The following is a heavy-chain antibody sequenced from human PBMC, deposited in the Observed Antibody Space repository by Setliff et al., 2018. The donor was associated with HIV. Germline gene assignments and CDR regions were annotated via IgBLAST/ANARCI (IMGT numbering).Heavy chain of an antibody. CDR2: IYHGGST. D-gene: IGHD5-18*01. Sequence: SETLSLPCAVSGGSISSSNWWSWVRQPPGKGLEWIGEIYHGGSTNYNPSLKSRVTISVDKSKNQFSLKLSSVTAADTAVYYCARATPGYNYGSRHAFDIWGQGTKVTVSS. J-gene: IGHJ3*02. V-gene: IGHV4-4*02. CDR3: ARATPGYNYGSRHAFDI. CDR1: GGSISSSNW.